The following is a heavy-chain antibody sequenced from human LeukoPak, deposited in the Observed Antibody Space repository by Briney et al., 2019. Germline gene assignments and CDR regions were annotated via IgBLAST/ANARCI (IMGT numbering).Heavy chain of an antibody. Sequence: SETLSLTCTVSGGSLSGYYWNWIRQSPGGGLEWIGFVYYSGTTFYNPSLKSRVTISIDTPNNQISLKLNSVTTADTAVYYCARDRGEQRMGIGAFDTWGQGTRVTVSS. J-gene: IGHJ3*02. V-gene: IGHV4-59*01. CDR2: VYYSGTT. D-gene: IGHD3-16*01. CDR1: GGSLSGYY. CDR3: ARDRGEQRMGIGAFDT.